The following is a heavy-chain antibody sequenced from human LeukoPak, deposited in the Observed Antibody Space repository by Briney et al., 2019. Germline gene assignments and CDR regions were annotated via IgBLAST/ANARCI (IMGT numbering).Heavy chain of an antibody. CDR1: GFTFSSYT. D-gene: IGHD2-2*01. CDR3: AKEGSSTWTYYFDC. J-gene: IGHJ4*02. V-gene: IGHV3-23*01. CDR2: ISGSGRTT. Sequence: PGGSLRLSCVASGFTFSSYTMNWVRQAPGKGLEWVSGISGSGRTTYYADSVKGRFTISRDNSKNTLYLEMNSLRVEDTAVCYCAKEGSSTWTYYFDCWGQGILVTVSS.